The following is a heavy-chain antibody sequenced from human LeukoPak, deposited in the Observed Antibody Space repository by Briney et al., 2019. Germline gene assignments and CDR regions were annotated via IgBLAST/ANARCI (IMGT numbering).Heavy chain of an antibody. Sequence: SETLSLTCAVYGGSFSGYYWSWIRQPPGKGLEWIGEINHSGSTNYNPSLKSRVNISVDTSKNQFSLRLSSVTAADTAVYYCAELLRSPHVDWYFDLWGRGTLVTVSS. CDR1: GGSFSGYY. V-gene: IGHV4-34*01. D-gene: IGHD4-17*01. CDR3: AELLRSPHVDWYFDL. J-gene: IGHJ2*01. CDR2: INHSGST.